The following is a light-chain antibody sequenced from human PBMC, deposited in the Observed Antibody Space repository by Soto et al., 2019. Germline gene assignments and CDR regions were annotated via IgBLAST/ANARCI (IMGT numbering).Light chain of an antibody. V-gene: IGKV1D-12*01. Sequence: DIQMTPSPSSVSASVGARVTLSCQWRQGIRRSLAWYQQKPGKARKLLIDAASSLQSGVPSRFSGSGFGTDFTLTISSLQPEDSAIYYCQQADTCPITFGQGTRLEN. CDR1: QGIRRS. J-gene: IGKJ5*01. CDR3: QQADTCPIT. CDR2: AAS.